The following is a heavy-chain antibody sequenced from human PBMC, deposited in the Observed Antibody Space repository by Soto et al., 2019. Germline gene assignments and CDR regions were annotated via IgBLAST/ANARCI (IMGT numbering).Heavy chain of an antibody. CDR1: GFTFTNYW. CDR2: ISSDGTYI. V-gene: IGHV3-74*03. CDR3: AREYSLDVVQPGY. J-gene: IGHJ4*02. Sequence: GSLRLSCVFSGFTFTNYWMHWVRQAPGKGLVWVSRISSDGTYIQYGDSVRGRFTISRDNAKNTVYLQMNSLRAEDTAVYYCAREYSLDVVQPGYWGQGTLVTVSS. D-gene: IGHD5-12*01.